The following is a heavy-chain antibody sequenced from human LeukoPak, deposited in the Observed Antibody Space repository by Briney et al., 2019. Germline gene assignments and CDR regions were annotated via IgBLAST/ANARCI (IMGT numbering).Heavy chain of an antibody. V-gene: IGHV4-61*02. CDR3: ARGLAAAGKNYFDY. D-gene: IGHD6-13*01. J-gene: IGHJ4*02. CDR2: IYTSGST. CDR1: GGSISSGSYY. Sequence: SETLSLTCTVSGGSISSGSYYWSWIRQPAGKGLEWIGRIYTSGSTNYNPSLKSRVTISVDTSKNQFSLKLSSVTAADTAVYYCARGLAAAGKNYFDYWGQGTLVTVSS.